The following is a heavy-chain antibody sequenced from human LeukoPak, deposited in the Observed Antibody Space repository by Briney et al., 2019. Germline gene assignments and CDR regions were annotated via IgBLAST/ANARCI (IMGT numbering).Heavy chain of an antibody. J-gene: IGHJ2*01. CDR2: ISFSGSA. D-gene: IGHD2-2*01. V-gene: IGHV4-59*08. CDR3: AKQMPGPINYWYFDI. Sequence: SETLSLTCTVSGGSLNPFHWNWIRQPPGKGLEWIGYISFSGSANYNPSLKSRVTISVDTSKNQFSLTLTSVAATDTAVYYCAKQMPGPINYWYFDIWGRGTLVTVSS. CDR1: GGSLNPFH.